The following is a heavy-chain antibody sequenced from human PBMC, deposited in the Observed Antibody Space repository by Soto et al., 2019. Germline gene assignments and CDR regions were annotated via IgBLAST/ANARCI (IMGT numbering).Heavy chain of an antibody. Sequence: QEQLQESGPRLVKPSETLSLTCSVSGGSISNYHWSWIRQPPGKGREWIGYISYTGCTNYSPTRTSRVTMLLATYKKQFSLKLSSVTAADTAVYYCARVAADAYWSGYDDYWGQGTLVNVSS. CDR2: ISYTGCT. CDR1: GGSISNYH. J-gene: IGHJ4*02. D-gene: IGHD3-3*01. V-gene: IGHV4-59*01. CDR3: ARVAADAYWSGYDDY.